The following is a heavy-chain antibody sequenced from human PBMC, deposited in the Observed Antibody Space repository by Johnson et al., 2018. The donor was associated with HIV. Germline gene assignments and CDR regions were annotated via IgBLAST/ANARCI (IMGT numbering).Heavy chain of an antibody. J-gene: IGHJ3*02. V-gene: IGHV3-11*01. CDR3: AREGLITMNAFDI. CDR2: ISSSGSTI. D-gene: IGHD3-22*01. CDR1: GFTFSDYY. Sequence: VQLVESGGGLVKPGGSLRLSCAASGFTFSDYYMNWIRQAPGKGLEWISYISSSGSTIYYADSVQGRSTISRDNAKDSLYLQMNSLRAEDTALYYCAREGLITMNAFDIWGQGTMVTVSS.